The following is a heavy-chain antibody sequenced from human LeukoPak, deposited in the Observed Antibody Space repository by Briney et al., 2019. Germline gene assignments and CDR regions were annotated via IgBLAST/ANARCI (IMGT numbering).Heavy chain of an antibody. V-gene: IGHV4-34*01. CDR1: GGSFSGYY. J-gene: IGHJ4*02. D-gene: IGHD6-19*01. CDR3: ARESREYSSGFDY. Sequence: SETLSLTCAVYGGSFSGYYWSWIRQPPGKGLEWIGEINHSGSTNYNPSLKSRVTISVDTSKNQFSLKLSSVTAADTAVYYCARESREYSSGFDYWGQGTLVTVSS. CDR2: INHSGST.